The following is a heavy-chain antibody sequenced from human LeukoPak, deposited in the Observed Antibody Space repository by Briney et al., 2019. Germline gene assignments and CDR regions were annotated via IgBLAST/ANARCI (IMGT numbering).Heavy chain of an antibody. J-gene: IGHJ6*03. Sequence: GGSLRLSCAASGFTFSSYWMHWVRQAPGKGLVWVSRINSDGSSTSYADSVKGRFTISRDNAKNTLYLQMNSLRAEDTAVYYCARVQWLGLYYYYYYMDVWGKGTTVTVSS. V-gene: IGHV3-74*01. D-gene: IGHD6-19*01. CDR1: GFTFSSYW. CDR3: ARVQWLGLYYYYYYMDV. CDR2: INSDGSST.